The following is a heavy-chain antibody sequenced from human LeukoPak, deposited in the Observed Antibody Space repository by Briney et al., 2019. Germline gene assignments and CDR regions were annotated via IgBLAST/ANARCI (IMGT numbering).Heavy chain of an antibody. CDR1: GYKFANDW. V-gene: IGHV5-51*01. Sequence: GESLKISCQGSGYKFANDWIGWVRQMPGKGLEWIGIIYPGDSDTIYSPSFQGQVTISADKSISTAYLQWSSLKASDSAMYYCARQESEMATPANRYFDHWGQGTLVTVSS. CDR2: IYPGDSDT. J-gene: IGHJ4*02. D-gene: IGHD5-24*01. CDR3: ARQESEMATPANRYFDH.